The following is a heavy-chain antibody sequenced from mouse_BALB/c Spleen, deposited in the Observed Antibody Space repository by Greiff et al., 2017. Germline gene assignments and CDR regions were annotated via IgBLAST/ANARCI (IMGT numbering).Heavy chain of an antibody. D-gene: IGHD2-4*01. J-gene: IGHJ4*01. Sequence: QVHVKQSGPGLVQPSQSLSITCTVSGFSLTSYGVHWVRQSPGKGLEWLGVIWSGGSTDYNAAFISRLSSSKDNSKSQVFFKMNSLQANDTAIYYCARRGLRYYAMDYWGQGTSVTVSS. CDR2: IWSGGST. CDR3: ARRGLRYYAMDY. CDR1: GFSLTSYG. V-gene: IGHV2-2*02.